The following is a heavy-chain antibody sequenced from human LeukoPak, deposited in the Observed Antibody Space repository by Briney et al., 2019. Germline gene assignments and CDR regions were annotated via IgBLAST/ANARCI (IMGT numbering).Heavy chain of an antibody. CDR3: ARVSGYCSSTSCYTGPYYYGMDV. J-gene: IGHJ6*02. Sequence: ASVKASCKASGYTFTSYGISWVRQAPGQGLEWMGWISAYNGNTNYAQKLQGRVTMTTDTSTSTAYMELRSLRSDDTAVYYCARVSGYCSSTSCYTGPYYYGMDVWGQGTTVTVSS. CDR2: ISAYNGNT. D-gene: IGHD2-2*02. V-gene: IGHV1-18*01. CDR1: GYTFTSYG.